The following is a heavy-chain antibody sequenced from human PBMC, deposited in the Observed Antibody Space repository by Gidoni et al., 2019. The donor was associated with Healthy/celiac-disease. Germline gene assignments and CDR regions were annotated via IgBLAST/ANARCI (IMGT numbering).Heavy chain of an antibody. CDR2: IRSKAYGGTT. J-gene: IGHJ3*02. CDR1: GFTFGDYA. CDR3: TRDESIAVAGTKNAFDI. Sequence: GGGLVQPGRSLRLSCTASGFTFGDYAMSWFRQAPGKGLEWVGFIRSKAYGGTTEYAASVKGRFTISRDDSKSIAYLQMNSLKTEDTAVYYCTRDESIAVAGTKNAFDIWGQGTMVTVSS. V-gene: IGHV3-49*03. D-gene: IGHD6-19*01.